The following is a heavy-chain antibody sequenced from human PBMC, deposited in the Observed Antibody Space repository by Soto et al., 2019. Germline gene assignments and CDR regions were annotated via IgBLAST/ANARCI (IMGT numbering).Heavy chain of an antibody. Sequence: QITLKESGPTLVKPTQTLTLTCTFSGFSFRSSGVAVGWIRQPPGKALERVAFICWYDDKRYSPSLKSRITITKDTSNNQVVLTMTNIDPVDTGTYYCANRLRSSKGWGTFDYWGQGIVVTVSS. D-gene: IGHD3-16*01. J-gene: IGHJ4*02. CDR2: ICWYDDK. CDR3: ANRLRSSKGWGTFDY. CDR1: GFSFRSSGVA. V-gene: IGHV2-5*01.